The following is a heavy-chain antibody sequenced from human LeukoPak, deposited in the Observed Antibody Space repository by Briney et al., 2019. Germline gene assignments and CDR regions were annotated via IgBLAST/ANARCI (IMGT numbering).Heavy chain of an antibody. V-gene: IGHV4-61*02. CDR2: IYTSGST. J-gene: IGHJ5*02. CDR1: GGSISSGSYY. CDR3: ARKGYCTNGVCYTGFDP. Sequence: SQTLSLTCTVSGGSISSGSYYWSWIRQPAGKGLEWIGRIYTSGSTNYNPSLKSRVTISVDTSKNQFSLKLSSVTAADTAVYYCARKGYCTNGVCYTGFDPWGQGTLVTVSS. D-gene: IGHD2-8*01.